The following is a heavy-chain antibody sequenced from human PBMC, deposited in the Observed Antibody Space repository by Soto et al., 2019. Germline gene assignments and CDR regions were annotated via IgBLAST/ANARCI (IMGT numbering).Heavy chain of an antibody. J-gene: IGHJ6*02. V-gene: IGHV1-2*04. CDR2: INPNSGGT. CDR3: ARDRDTYYGSGSYYNKRGGMDV. CDR1: GYTFTGYY. D-gene: IGHD3-10*01. Sequence: ASVKVSCKASGYTFTGYYMHWVRQAPGQGLEWMGWINPNSGGTNYAQKFQGWVTMTRDTSISTAYMELSRLRSDDTAVYYCARDRDTYYGSGSYYNKRGGMDVWGQGTMVTVSS.